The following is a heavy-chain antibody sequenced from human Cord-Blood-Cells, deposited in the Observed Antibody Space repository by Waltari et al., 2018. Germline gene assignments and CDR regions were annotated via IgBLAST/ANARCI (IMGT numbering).Heavy chain of an antibody. CDR3: ATGVGATPYYFDY. CDR1: GYTLTELS. V-gene: IGHV1-24*01. D-gene: IGHD1-26*01. J-gene: IGHJ4*02. CDR2: VGPEDDET. Sequence: QVQLVQSGAEVKKPGASVKVSCKVSGYTLTELSMHWVRQAPGKGLEWMGGVGPEDDETSYARKFRGRVTMTEDTSTDTAYMELSSLRSEDTAVYYCATGVGATPYYFDYWGQGTLVTVSS.